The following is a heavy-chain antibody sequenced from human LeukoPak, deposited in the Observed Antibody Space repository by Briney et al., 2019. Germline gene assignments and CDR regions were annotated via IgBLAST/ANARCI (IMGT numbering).Heavy chain of an antibody. CDR3: ATRIEQQLVP. J-gene: IGHJ4*02. D-gene: IGHD6-6*01. CDR2: ITSSGGGT. CDR1: VFTISSYA. Sequence: AGGSLRLSCAASVFTISSYAMSWVRQAPGKGLEWVSAITSSGGGTYYADSVKGRFTISRDNSKSTLYLQMNSLGVDDTALYYCATRIEQQLVPGGQGTLVTVSS. V-gene: IGHV3-23*01.